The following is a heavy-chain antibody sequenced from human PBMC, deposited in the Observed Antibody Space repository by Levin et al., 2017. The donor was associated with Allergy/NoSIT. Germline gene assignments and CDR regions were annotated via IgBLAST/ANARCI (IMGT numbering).Heavy chain of an antibody. V-gene: IGHV3-20*01. CDR1: GFTFDDYG. Sequence: GESLKISCAASGFTFDDYGMSWVRQAPGKGLEWVSGINWNGGSTGYADSVKGRFTISRDNAKNSLYLQMNSLRAEDTALYHCARKSRIRDSSGYYYEVFDYWGQGTLVTVSS. D-gene: IGHD3-22*01. J-gene: IGHJ4*02. CDR3: ARKSRIRDSSGYYYEVFDY. CDR2: INWNGGST.